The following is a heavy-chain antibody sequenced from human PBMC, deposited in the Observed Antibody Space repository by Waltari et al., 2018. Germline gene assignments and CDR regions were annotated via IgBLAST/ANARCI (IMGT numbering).Heavy chain of an antibody. J-gene: IGHJ4*02. V-gene: IGHV4-34*01. Sequence: QVQLQQWGTGLLKPSETLSLTCAVYGGSFSDYYWTCIRQPPGKGLEWIGKIHHSGSTNYTPSLERRVTISVDTSNKQFFLKLTSVTAADTAVYYFARGLEGSTPAGYSFDYWGPGSLVTFSS. D-gene: IGHD2-15*01. CDR2: IHHSGST. CDR1: GGSFSDYY. CDR3: ARGLEGSTPAGYSFDY.